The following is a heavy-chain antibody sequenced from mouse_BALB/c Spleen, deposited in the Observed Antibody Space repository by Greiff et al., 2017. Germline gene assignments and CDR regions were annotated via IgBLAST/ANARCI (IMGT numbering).Heavy chain of an antibody. Sequence: QVQLQQSGAELAKPGASVKMSCKASGYTFTSYWMHWVKQRPGQGLEWIGYINPSTGYTEYNQKFKDKATLTADKSSSTAYMQLSSLTSEDSAVYYCARRWYYGSSDYAMDYWGQGTSVTVSS. D-gene: IGHD1-1*01. CDR3: ARRWYYGSSDYAMDY. J-gene: IGHJ4*01. CDR2: INPSTGYT. V-gene: IGHV1-7*01. CDR1: GYTFTSYW.